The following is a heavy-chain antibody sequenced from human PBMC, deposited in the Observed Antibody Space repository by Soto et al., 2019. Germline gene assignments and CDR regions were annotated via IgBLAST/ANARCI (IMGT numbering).Heavy chain of an antibody. V-gene: IGHV5-10-1*01. CDR3: AIDPRSSSTHPLPDY. J-gene: IGHJ4*02. Sequence: PGESLKISCQGSGYSFTTYWISWVRQMPGKGLEWMGRIDPSDSYTNYSPSFQGHVTISADKSISTAYLQWSSLKASDTAMYYCAIDPRSSSTHPLPDYWGQGTLVTVSS. D-gene: IGHD6-6*01. CDR2: IDPSDSYT. CDR1: GYSFTTYW.